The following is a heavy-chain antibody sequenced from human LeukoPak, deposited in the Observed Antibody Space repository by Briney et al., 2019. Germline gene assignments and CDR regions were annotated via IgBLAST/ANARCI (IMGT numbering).Heavy chain of an antibody. J-gene: IGHJ6*02. Sequence: ASVKVSCKASGYTFTSYYMHWVRQAPGQGLEWMGIINPSGGSTTYAQKFQGRVTMTRDTSTSTVYMELSSLRSDDTAVYYCARDQEAGMDVWGQGTTVTVSS. CDR3: ARDQEAGMDV. V-gene: IGHV1-46*01. CDR1: GYTFTSYY. CDR2: INPSGGST.